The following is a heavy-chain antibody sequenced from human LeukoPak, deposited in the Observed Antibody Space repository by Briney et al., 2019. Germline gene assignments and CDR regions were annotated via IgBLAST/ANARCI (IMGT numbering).Heavy chain of an antibody. Sequence: ASVKVSCKTSGYRFTNFDINWVGPAAGQGREWMGWMNPDNGNTGYAQKFQGRVSMSGDTSISTAFMVLSSLRSDDTAVYFCARGPRESSSSDYWGQGTLVTVSS. V-gene: IGHV1-8*01. CDR2: MNPDNGNT. J-gene: IGHJ4*02. CDR3: ARGPRESSSSDY. CDR1: GYRFTNFD. D-gene: IGHD6-13*01.